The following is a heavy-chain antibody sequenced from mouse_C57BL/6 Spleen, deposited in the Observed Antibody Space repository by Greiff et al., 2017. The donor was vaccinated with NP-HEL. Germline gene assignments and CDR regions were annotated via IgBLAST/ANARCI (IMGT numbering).Heavy chain of an antibody. CDR2: IYPGDGDT. V-gene: IGHV1-80*01. J-gene: IGHJ1*03. Sequence: VQLQQSGAELVKPGASVKISCKASGYAFSSYWMNWVKQRPGKGLEWIGQIYPGDGDTNYNGKFKGKATLTADKSSSTAYMQLSSLTSEDSAVYFCARRRVTTVVEYFDVWGTGTTVTVSS. CDR3: ARRRVTTVVEYFDV. D-gene: IGHD1-1*01. CDR1: GYAFSSYW.